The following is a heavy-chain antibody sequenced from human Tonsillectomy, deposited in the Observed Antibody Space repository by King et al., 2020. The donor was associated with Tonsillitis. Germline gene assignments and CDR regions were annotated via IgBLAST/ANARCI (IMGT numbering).Heavy chain of an antibody. CDR1: GGSISSLY. Sequence: QLQESGPGLVKHSETLSLTCTVSGGSISSLYWSWIRQPPGKGLEWIGYIFYSGSTNYNPSLRSRVTISLDTSKNQFSLKLSSVTAADTAVYYCARGDYDFHYYYYYMDVWGKGTTVTVSS. CDR3: ARGDYDFHYYYYYMDV. J-gene: IGHJ6*03. D-gene: IGHD3-3*01. V-gene: IGHV4-59*11. CDR2: IFYSGST.